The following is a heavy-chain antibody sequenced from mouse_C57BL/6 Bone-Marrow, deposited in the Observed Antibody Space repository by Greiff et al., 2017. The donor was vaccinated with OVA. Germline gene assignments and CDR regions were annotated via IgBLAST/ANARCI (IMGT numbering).Heavy chain of an antibody. D-gene: IGHD4-1*01. J-gene: IGHJ2*01. CDR1: GFTFSSYG. CDR3: ASRTGTGFDY. V-gene: IGHV5-6*02. CDR2: ISSGGSYT. Sequence: EVKLVESGGDFVKPGGSLKLSCAASGFTFSSYGMSWVRQTPDKRLEWVATISSGGSYTYYPDSVKGRFTISRDNAKNTLYLQMSSLKSEDTAMYYCASRTGTGFDYWGQGTTLTVSS.